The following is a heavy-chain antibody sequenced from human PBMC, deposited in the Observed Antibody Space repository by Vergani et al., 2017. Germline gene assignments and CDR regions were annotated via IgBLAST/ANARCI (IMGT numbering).Heavy chain of an antibody. J-gene: IGHJ4*02. D-gene: IGHD1-26*01. V-gene: IGHV1-69*05. Sequence: QVQLVQSGAEVKKPGSSVKVSCKASGGTFSSYAISWVRQAPGQGLEWMGGNIPIFGTANYAQKFQGRVTMTRDTSITTAYMELNSLRFGDTAVYYCAGRYSGSNGFDYWGQGTLVTVSS. CDR2: NIPIFGTA. CDR3: AGRYSGSNGFDY. CDR1: GGTFSSYA.